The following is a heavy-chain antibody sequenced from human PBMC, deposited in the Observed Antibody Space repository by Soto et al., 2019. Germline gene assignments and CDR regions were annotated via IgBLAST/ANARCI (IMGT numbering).Heavy chain of an antibody. Sequence: SETLSLTCTVSGGSISNHYWSWIRQPPGKGLEWIGYIYYNGNTNYNPSLKSRVTISVDTSKNQFSLKLSSVTAADTAVYYCARGRYYGSGSYPGWFDPWGQGTLVTVSS. CDR1: GGSISNHY. J-gene: IGHJ5*02. CDR2: IYYNGNT. D-gene: IGHD3-10*01. V-gene: IGHV4-59*11. CDR3: ARGRYYGSGSYPGWFDP.